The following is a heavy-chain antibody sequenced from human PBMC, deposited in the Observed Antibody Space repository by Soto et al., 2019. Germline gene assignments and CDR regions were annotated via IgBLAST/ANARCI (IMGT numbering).Heavy chain of an antibody. V-gene: IGHV3-48*01. Sequence: EGQLVESGGGLVQPGGSLRLSCAASGFTFSSYSMNWVRQAPGKGLEWVSNIRGRGSFVYYADSVKGRFTISRDNVDNSLYLQMNSLRAEDTAVYYCARDYLWAFDIWGQGTTVTVSS. J-gene: IGHJ3*02. CDR2: IRGRGSFV. CDR1: GFTFSSYS. CDR3: ARDYLWAFDI.